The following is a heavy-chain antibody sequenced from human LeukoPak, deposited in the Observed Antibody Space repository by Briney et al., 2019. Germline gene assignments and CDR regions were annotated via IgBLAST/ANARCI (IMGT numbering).Heavy chain of an antibody. CDR1: GYTFTGYY. CDR2: INPNSGGT. V-gene: IGHV1-2*02. J-gene: IGHJ6*03. CDR3: ARDLVATIVDYYYYMDV. Sequence: ASVKVSCKASGYTFTGYYMHWVRQAPGQGLEWMGCINPNSGGTNYAQKFQGRVTMTRDTSISTAYMELSRLRSDDTAVYYCARDLVATIVDYYYYMDVWGKGTTVTVSS. D-gene: IGHD5-12*01.